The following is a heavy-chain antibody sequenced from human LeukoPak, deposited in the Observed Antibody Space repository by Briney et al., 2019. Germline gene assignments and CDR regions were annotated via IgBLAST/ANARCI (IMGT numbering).Heavy chain of an antibody. Sequence: PGGSLRHSCAASGFPFSGNAMSWVRQAPGRGLEWVSGVGGDEKAHYADFVRGRFTISRDNSKKTVYLQMNSLTVEDTAVYYCAKDVSWWVTADYWGQGVLVPVSS. J-gene: IGHJ4*02. D-gene: IGHD2-21*02. CDR2: VGGDEKA. CDR1: GFPFSGNA. CDR3: AKDVSWWVTADY. V-gene: IGHV3-23*01.